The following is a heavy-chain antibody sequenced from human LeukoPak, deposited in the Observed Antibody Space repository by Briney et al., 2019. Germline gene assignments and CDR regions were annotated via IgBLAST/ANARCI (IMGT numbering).Heavy chain of an antibody. CDR3: ARDEGSGHIDY. Sequence: GGSLTLSCAASGFPFSSYATHWVRQAPGKGLEYVSSISSSGYSTYYTNSVKGRFTISRDNSKNTLYLQMGSLRAEDMAVYYCARDEGSGHIDYWGQGTLVTVSS. V-gene: IGHV3-64*01. J-gene: IGHJ4*02. CDR1: GFPFSSYA. CDR2: ISSSGYST.